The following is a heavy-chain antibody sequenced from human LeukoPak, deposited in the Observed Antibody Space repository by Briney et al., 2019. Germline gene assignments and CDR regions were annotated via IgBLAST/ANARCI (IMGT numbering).Heavy chain of an antibody. Sequence: ASVKVSCKASGYIFTSYYIHWVRQAPGQGLEWMGLINPSGGSTNYAQRFQGRVTMTRDMSTSTAYMELSRLRSDDTAVYYCAKGEKTAPGTFWGQGTLVTVSS. D-gene: IGHD6-13*01. V-gene: IGHV1-46*01. CDR3: AKGEKTAPGTF. J-gene: IGHJ4*02. CDR1: GYIFTSYY. CDR2: INPSGGST.